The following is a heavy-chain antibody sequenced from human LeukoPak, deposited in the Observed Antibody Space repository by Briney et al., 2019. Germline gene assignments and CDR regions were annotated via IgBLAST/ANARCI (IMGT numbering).Heavy chain of an antibody. Sequence: GESLKISCRGSGYSFTSFWIGWVRQMPGKGLEWMGIIYPGDSDTRYSPSFQGQVTISADKSISTAYLQWSSLKASDTAMYYCARLRSHLWFGDYDYWGRGTLVTVSS. D-gene: IGHD3-10*01. CDR1: GYSFTSFW. CDR3: ARLRSHLWFGDYDY. J-gene: IGHJ4*02. V-gene: IGHV5-51*01. CDR2: IYPGDSDT.